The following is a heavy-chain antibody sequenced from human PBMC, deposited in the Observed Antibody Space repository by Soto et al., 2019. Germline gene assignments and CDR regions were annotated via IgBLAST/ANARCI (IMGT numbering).Heavy chain of an antibody. D-gene: IGHD3-10*01. J-gene: IGHJ4*02. CDR3: AKDNGKYYYGSGTAFDY. V-gene: IGHV3-9*01. CDR1: GFTFDDYA. CDR2: ISWNSGSI. Sequence: EVPLVESGGGLVQPGRSLRLSCAASGFTFDDYAMHWVRQAPGKGLEWVSGISWNSGSIGYADSVKGRFTISRDNAKNSLYLQMNSLRAEDTALYYCAKDNGKYYYGSGTAFDYWGQGTLVTVSS.